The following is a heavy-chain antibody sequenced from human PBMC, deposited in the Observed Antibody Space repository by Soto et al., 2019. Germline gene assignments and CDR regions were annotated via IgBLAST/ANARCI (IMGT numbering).Heavy chain of an antibody. J-gene: IGHJ4*02. Sequence: QVHLVPSGTAVKKPGASVKVSCKTSGYTFSNYGISWVRQAPGQGLEWVGWVNVNDGRTNYAQNLQDRVTVSTDTSTSTAFMELRSLRSDDTAVYYCARDINWNVDYWGQGTLVTVSS. V-gene: IGHV1-18*01. CDR2: VNVNDGRT. CDR3: ARDINWNVDY. D-gene: IGHD1-1*01. CDR1: GYTFSNYG.